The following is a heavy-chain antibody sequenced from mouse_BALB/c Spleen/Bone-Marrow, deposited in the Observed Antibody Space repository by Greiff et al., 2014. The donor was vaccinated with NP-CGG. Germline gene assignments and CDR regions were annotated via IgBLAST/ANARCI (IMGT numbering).Heavy chain of an antibody. Sequence: EVHLVESGGGLVQPGGSRKLSCAASGFTFSSFGMHWVRQAPEKGPEWVAYISSGSGTIYYADTVKGRFTISRDNPKNTLFLQMTSLRSEDTAMYYCARGGNYAWFAYWGQGTLVTVSA. J-gene: IGHJ3*01. CDR3: ARGGNYAWFAY. D-gene: IGHD2-1*01. V-gene: IGHV5-17*02. CDR1: GFTFSSFG. CDR2: ISSGSGTI.